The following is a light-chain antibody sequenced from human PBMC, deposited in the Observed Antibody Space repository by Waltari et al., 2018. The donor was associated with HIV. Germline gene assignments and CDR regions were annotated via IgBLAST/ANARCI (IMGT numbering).Light chain of an antibody. V-gene: IGKV3-15*01. CDR1: QSVDSD. J-gene: IGKJ2*01. CDR2: GAS. CDR3: QQYNNWPYT. Sequence: ERVMTQSPTPPSVSPGERATLSCRASQSVDSDLAWYQQKPGQPPRLLISGASTRATGIPARFSGSGSGIEFTLTINSLQSEDFAIYYWQQYNNWPYTFGQGTRLDIK.